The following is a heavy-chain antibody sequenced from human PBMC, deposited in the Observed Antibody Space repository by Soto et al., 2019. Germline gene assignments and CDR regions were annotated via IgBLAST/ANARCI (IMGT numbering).Heavy chain of an antibody. J-gene: IGHJ6*03. Sequence: GGSLRLSCAASGFTFSSYGMHWVRQAPGKGLEWVAVISYDGSNKYYADSVKGRFTISRDNSKNTLYLQMNSLRAEDTAVYYCSKDDVFYGSGSYSVDYYYMDVWGKGTTVTVSS. CDR3: SKDDVFYGSGSYSVDYYYMDV. D-gene: IGHD3-10*01. CDR2: ISYDGSNK. CDR1: GFTFSSYG. V-gene: IGHV3-30*18.